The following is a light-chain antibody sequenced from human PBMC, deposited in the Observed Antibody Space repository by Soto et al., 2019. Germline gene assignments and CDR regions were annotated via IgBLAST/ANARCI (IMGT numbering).Light chain of an antibody. J-gene: IGKJ5*01. CDR1: HSVSSSY. V-gene: IGKV3-20*01. Sequence: EIVLTQSPGTLSLSPGERATLSCRASHSVSSSYLAWYQQKPGQAPRLLIYGASSRATGIPDRFGGSGSGTDFTLTISRLEPEDFAVYYCQQYGGSPPITFGQGTRLEIK. CDR3: QQYGGSPPIT. CDR2: GAS.